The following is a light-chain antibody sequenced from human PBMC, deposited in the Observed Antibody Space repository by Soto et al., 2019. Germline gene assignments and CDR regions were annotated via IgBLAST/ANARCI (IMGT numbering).Light chain of an antibody. Sequence: EILLTQSPDTLSLSPGERATLPCRASQSISSYLAWYQQKPGQAPRLLIYDASNRATGIPARFSGSGSGTDFTLTISSLEPEDFAVYYCQQRSNWPLITFGQGTRLEIK. CDR1: QSISSY. V-gene: IGKV3-11*01. CDR2: DAS. CDR3: QQRSNWPLIT. J-gene: IGKJ5*01.